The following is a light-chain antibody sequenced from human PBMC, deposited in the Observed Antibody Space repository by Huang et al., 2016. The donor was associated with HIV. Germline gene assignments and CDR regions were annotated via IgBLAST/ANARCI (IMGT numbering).Light chain of an antibody. CDR2: WAT. V-gene: IGKV4-1*01. J-gene: IGKJ1*01. Sequence: DIVMTQSPDSLAVSLGERATINCRSSQNILNIYNNNNYLAWYQQKSGHPPRLLIYWATTRESGVPDRFSGSGSGTDFTLTISSLQAEDMAFYYCHQYYDTPGTFGQGTQVEIK. CDR1: QNILNIYNNNNY. CDR3: HQYYDTPGT.